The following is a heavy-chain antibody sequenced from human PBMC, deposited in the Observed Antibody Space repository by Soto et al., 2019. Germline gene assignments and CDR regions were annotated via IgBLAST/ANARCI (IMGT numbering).Heavy chain of an antibody. CDR3: AKDSYYDILTGYSRNRFDF. CDR2: INPHNGVT. CDR1: GYTFTGYY. D-gene: IGHD3-9*01. V-gene: IGHV1-2*02. Sequence: GASVKVSCKASGYTFTGYYMHWVRQAPGQGLEWMGWINPHNGVTNYAQKFQGRVTMTRDTSITTAYLELSRLRSDDTAVYYCAKDSYYDILTGYSRNRFDFWGQGTKVTVSS. J-gene: IGHJ3*01.